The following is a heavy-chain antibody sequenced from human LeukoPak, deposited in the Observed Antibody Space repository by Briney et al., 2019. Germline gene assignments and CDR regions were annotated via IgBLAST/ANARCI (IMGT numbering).Heavy chain of an antibody. D-gene: IGHD3-16*01. CDR2: INHSGST. Sequence: SETLSLTCAVYGGSFSGYYWSWIRQPPGKGLEWIGEINHSGSTDYNPSLKSRVTISVDTSKNQFSLKLSSVTAADTAVYYCARDPRPSRGGKYYYYMDVWGKGTTVTVSS. J-gene: IGHJ6*03. V-gene: IGHV4-34*01. CDR1: GGSFSGYY. CDR3: ARDPRPSRGGKYYYYMDV.